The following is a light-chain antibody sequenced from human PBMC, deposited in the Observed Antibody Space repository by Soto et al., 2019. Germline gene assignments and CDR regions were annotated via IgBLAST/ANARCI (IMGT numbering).Light chain of an antibody. Sequence: EIVLTQSPATLSLSPGEGATLSCRASQSVSSYLAWYKQKPGQAPRLLIYDASNRDTGIPDRVSGSGSGTEVTLTISSLKPEDFAVDDGQQRSNWPTTFGQGTKVDIK. CDR3: QQRSNWPTT. V-gene: IGKV3-11*01. CDR1: QSVSSY. CDR2: DAS. J-gene: IGKJ1*01.